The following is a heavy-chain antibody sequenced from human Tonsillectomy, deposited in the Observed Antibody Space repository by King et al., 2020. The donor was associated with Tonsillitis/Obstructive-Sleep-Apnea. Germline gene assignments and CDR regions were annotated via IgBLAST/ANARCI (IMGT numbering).Heavy chain of an antibody. V-gene: IGHV4-59*01. CDR3: AGGPWGANNYWYFDL. D-gene: IGHD3-16*01. CDR2: IYYSGST. CDR1: SGSISSYY. J-gene: IGHJ2*01. Sequence: VQLQESGPGLVKPSETLSLTCTVSSGSISSYYWSWIRQPPGKGLEWIGYIYYSGSTSYSPSLKSRVTISVDTSKNQFSLKLSPVTAAETAVYYCAGGPWGANNYWYFDLWGRGTLVTVSS.